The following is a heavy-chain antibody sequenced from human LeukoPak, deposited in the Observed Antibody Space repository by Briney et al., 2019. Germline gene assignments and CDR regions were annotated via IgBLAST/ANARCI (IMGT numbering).Heavy chain of an antibody. Sequence: GGSLRLSCAASGFTFSSYGMNWVRQAPGKGLVWVSRINSDGSSTSYADSVKGRFTISRDNAKNSLYLQMDSLRAEDTAVYYCAAGGSWYYNYWGQGTLVTVSS. CDR1: GFTFSSYG. D-gene: IGHD6-13*01. J-gene: IGHJ4*02. CDR2: INSDGSST. CDR3: AAGGSWYYNY. V-gene: IGHV3-74*01.